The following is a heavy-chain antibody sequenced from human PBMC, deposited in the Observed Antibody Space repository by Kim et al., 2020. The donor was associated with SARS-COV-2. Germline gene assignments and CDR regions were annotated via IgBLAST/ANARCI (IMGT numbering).Heavy chain of an antibody. J-gene: IGHJ4*02. Sequence: GSLRLSCAASGFTFSSYAMSWVRQAPGKGLEWVAAISVSGGSTYYSDSVKGRFPISRDNSKNTLYLQMNSLVAEDPAVDYCSKAPRYNGNYWGQGTLVTVSS. CDR3: SKAPRYNGNY. V-gene: IGHV3-23*01. CDR2: ISVSGGST. CDR1: GFTFSSYA. D-gene: IGHD1-1*01.